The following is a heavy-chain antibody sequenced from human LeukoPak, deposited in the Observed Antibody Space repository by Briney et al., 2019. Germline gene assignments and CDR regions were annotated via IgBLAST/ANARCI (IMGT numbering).Heavy chain of an antibody. CDR3: ARARDYYGSGRYYYYGMDV. J-gene: IGHJ6*02. V-gene: IGHV1-69*04. D-gene: IGHD3-10*01. Sequence: GASVKVSCKASGGTFSSYAISWVRQAPGQGLEWMGRIIPILGIANYAQKFQGRVTITADKSTSTAYMELSSLRSEDTGVYYCARARDYYGSGRYYYYGMDVWGQGTTVTVSS. CDR2: IIPILGIA. CDR1: GGTFSSYA.